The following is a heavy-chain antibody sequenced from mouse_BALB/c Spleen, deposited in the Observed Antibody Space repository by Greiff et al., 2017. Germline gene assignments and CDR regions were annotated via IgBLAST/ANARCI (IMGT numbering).Heavy chain of an antibody. CDR2: IYPGSGST. D-gene: IGHD1-1*01. J-gene: IGHJ2*01. V-gene: IGHV1S22*01. CDR3: TRVPYYGSSSYYFDY. Sequence: LQQPGSELVRPGASVKLSCKASGYTFTSYWMHWVKQRPGQGLEWIGNIYPGSGSTNYDEKFKSKATLTVDTSSSTAYMQLSSLTSEDSAVYYCTRVPYYGSSSYYFDYWGQGTTLTVSS. CDR1: GYTFTSYW.